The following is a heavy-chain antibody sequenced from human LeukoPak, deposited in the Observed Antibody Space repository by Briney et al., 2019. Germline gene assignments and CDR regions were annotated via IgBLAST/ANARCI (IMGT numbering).Heavy chain of an antibody. Sequence: GGSLRLSCAASGFTFSSYGMHWVRQAPGKGLEWVAFIRYDGSNKYYADSVKGRFTVSRDKSKNTLYLQMNSLRAEDTAVYYCAKEGGSVITFGGVPYYYYMDVWGKGTTVTVSS. D-gene: IGHD3-16*01. CDR2: IRYDGSNK. V-gene: IGHV3-30*02. J-gene: IGHJ6*03. CDR1: GFTFSSYG. CDR3: AKEGGSVITFGGVPYYYYMDV.